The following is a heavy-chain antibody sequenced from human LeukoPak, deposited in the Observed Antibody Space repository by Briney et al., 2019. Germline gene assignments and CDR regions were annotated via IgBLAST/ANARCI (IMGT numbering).Heavy chain of an antibody. D-gene: IGHD4-17*01. J-gene: IGHJ4*02. Sequence: GGSLRLSCAASGFTVSSNYMSWVRQAPGKGLEWVSVIYSGGSTYYADSVKGRFTISRDNSKNTLYLQMNSLRAEDTAVYYCASTRLVYGDYHPTDYWGQGTLVTVSS. CDR3: ASTRLVYGDYHPTDY. CDR1: GFTVSSNY. CDR2: IYSGGST. V-gene: IGHV3-66*02.